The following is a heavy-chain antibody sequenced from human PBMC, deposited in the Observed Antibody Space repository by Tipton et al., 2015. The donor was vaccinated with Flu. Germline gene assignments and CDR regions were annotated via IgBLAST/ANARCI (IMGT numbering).Heavy chain of an antibody. J-gene: IGHJ3*02. D-gene: IGHD2-21*02. Sequence: QVQLVQSEAEVKKPGASVKVSCRASGYNFNVRPYTMHWVRQAPGQRLEWMGWLNTGNGNTKYSPEFQGRVTITRDTYARTAYMELSSLRSDDMAVYYCALESDSTRKAFDIWGQGTLVTVSS. CDR1: GYNFNVRPYT. CDR3: ALESDSTRKAFDI. V-gene: IGHV1-3*03. CDR2: LNTGNGNT.